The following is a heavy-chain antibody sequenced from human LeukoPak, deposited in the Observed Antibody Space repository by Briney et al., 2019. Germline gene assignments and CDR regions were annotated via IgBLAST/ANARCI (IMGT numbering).Heavy chain of an antibody. CDR2: MNPKSGNT. Sequence: ASVNVSCKASGYTFTSYDINWVRQATGQGLEWMGWMNPKSGNTGYAQKFQGRVTMTRNTSISTAYLELSSLRSEDAAVYYCARLSRYSGYDLVFDYWGQGTLVTVSS. CDR3: ARLSRYSGYDLVFDY. D-gene: IGHD5-12*01. V-gene: IGHV1-8*01. J-gene: IGHJ4*02. CDR1: GYTFTSYD.